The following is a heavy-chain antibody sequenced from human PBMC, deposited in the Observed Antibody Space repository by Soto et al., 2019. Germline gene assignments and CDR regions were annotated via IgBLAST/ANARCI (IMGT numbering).Heavy chain of an antibody. J-gene: IGHJ4*02. Sequence: SGPTLVNPTQTLTLTCTFSGFSLSTSGVGVGWIRQPPGKALEWLALIYWDDDKRYSPSLKSRLTITKDTSKNQVVLTMTNMDPVDTATYYCALNYYRRRDGYNDIFDYWGQGTLVTVS. CDR2: IYWDDDK. CDR1: GFSLSTSGVG. D-gene: IGHD5-12*01. V-gene: IGHV2-5*02. CDR3: ALNYYRRRDGYNDIFDY.